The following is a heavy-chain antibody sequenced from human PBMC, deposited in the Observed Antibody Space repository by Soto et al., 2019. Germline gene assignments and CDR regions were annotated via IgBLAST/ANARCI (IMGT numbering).Heavy chain of an antibody. CDR2: IRSKANSYAT. CDR3: TSLLAAAVPYGMDV. V-gene: IGHV3-73*02. D-gene: IGHD6-13*01. Sequence: EVQLVESGGGLVQPGGSLKLSCAASGFTFSGSAMHWVRQASGKGLEWVGRIRSKANSYATAYAASVKGRFTIYRDDSKNTSDLQMNSLKTEDTAVYYCTSLLAAAVPYGMDVWGQGTTVTVSS. CDR1: GFTFSGSA. J-gene: IGHJ6*02.